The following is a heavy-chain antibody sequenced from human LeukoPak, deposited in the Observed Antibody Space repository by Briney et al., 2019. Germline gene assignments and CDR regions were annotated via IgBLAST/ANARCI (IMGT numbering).Heavy chain of an antibody. CDR1: GFTFSSYA. D-gene: IGHD5-24*01. CDR2: ISGSGGST. J-gene: IGHJ4*02. Sequence: GGSLRLACAASGFTFSSYAMSWVRQAPGKGLEWVSAISGSGGSTYYADSVKGRFTISRDNSKNTLYLQMNSLRAEDTAVYYCASVVDDGYNWNFDYWGQGTLVTVSS. V-gene: IGHV3-23*01. CDR3: ASVVDDGYNWNFDY.